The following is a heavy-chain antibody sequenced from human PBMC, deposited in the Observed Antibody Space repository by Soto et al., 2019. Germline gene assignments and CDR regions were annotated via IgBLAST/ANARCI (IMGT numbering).Heavy chain of an antibody. D-gene: IGHD2-2*01. CDR2: ISAYNGNT. Sequence: ASVKVSCKASGYTFTSDGISGVREAPGQGLEWMGWISAYNGNTNYAQKLQGRVTMTTDTSTSTAYMELRSLRSDDTAVYYCARMGYCSSTSCYGGMDVWGQGTTVTVSS. CDR1: GYTFTSDG. J-gene: IGHJ6*02. CDR3: ARMGYCSSTSCYGGMDV. V-gene: IGHV1-18*04.